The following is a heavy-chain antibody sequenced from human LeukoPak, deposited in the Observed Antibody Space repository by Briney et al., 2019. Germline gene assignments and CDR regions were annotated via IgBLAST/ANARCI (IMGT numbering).Heavy chain of an antibody. V-gene: IGHV3-30*18. J-gene: IGHJ4*02. CDR1: GFTFSSNG. D-gene: IGHD6-13*01. Sequence: GGALKLPCAATGFTFSSNGMTWVRQAPAKGLEGVAVISYDGSNKYYADSVKGRFTISRDNSKNTLYLQMNSLRSEDSAVYYCAKVDSSSWGVSDSWGQGTLVTVSS. CDR2: ISYDGSNK. CDR3: AKVDSSSWGVSDS.